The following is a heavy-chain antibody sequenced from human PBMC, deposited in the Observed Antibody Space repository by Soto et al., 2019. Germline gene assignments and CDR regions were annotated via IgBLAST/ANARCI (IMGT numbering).Heavy chain of an antibody. D-gene: IGHD3-22*01. V-gene: IGHV3-23*01. CDR2: FSGSGGYT. CDR1: GFTFSTYA. CDR3: AKADYYASSGYSFDY. J-gene: IGHJ4*02. Sequence: EVQLLESGGGLIQPGGSLRLSCAASGFTFSTYAMSWVRQAPGKGLEWVSSFSGSGGYTYYADSMKGRFTIARDNSKNTLYLQMNSLRAEDTAVYYCAKADYYASSGYSFDYWGQGTLVTVSS.